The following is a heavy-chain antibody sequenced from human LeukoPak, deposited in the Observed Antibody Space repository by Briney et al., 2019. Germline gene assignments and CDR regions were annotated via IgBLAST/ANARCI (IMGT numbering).Heavy chain of an antibody. CDR1: GFTFSSYW. CDR2: ISGSGGST. J-gene: IGHJ4*02. Sequence: PGGSLRLSCAASGFTFSSYWMSWVRQAPGKGLEWVSAISGSGGSTYYADSVKGRFTISRDNSKNTLYLQMKSLRAEDTALYYCAKDRDGSGSYYYWGQGTLVTVPS. CDR3: AKDRDGSGSYYY. D-gene: IGHD3-10*01. V-gene: IGHV3-23*01.